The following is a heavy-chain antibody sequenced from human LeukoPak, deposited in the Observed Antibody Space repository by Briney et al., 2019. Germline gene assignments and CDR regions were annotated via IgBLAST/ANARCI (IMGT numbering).Heavy chain of an antibody. D-gene: IGHD1-1*01. CDR2: ISGSGGST. CDR3: AKGGGVPIY. V-gene: IGHV3-23*01. CDR1: GFTVSSNY. Sequence: PGGSLRLSCAASGFTVSSNYMNWVRQAPGKGLEWVSAISGSGGSTYYADSVKGRFTISRDNSKNTLYLQMNSLRAEDTAVYYCAKGGGVPIYWGQGTLVTVSS. J-gene: IGHJ4*02.